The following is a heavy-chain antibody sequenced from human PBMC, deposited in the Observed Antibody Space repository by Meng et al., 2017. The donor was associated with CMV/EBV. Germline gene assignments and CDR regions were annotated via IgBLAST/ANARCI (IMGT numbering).Heavy chain of an antibody. D-gene: IGHD4-11*01. CDR2: ISAYKGNT. CDR1: GYTFTSYG. CDR3: ARRNNYNYYYYGMDV. V-gene: IGHV1-18*01. Sequence: ASVTVSCQASGYTFTSYGISWVRQAPGQGLEWMGWISAYKGNTNYAQKPQGRVTMTTDTSTSTAYMELRSLRSDDTAVYYCARRNNYNYYYYGMDVWGQGTTVTVSS. J-gene: IGHJ6*02.